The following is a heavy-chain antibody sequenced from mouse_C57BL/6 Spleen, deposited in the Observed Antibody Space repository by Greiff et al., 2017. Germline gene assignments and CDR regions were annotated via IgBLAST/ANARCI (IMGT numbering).Heavy chain of an antibody. J-gene: IGHJ4*01. D-gene: IGHD2-2*01. CDR2: IHPNSGST. CDR3: ARWLRDSMDY. Sequence: QVQLQQPGAELVKPGASVKLSCKASGYTFTSYWMHWVKQRPGQGLEWIGMIHPNSGSTNYNEKFKGKATLTVDKSSSTAYMQLSSLTSEDAAVYYGARWLRDSMDYWGQGTSVTVSS. V-gene: IGHV1-64*01. CDR1: GYTFTSYW.